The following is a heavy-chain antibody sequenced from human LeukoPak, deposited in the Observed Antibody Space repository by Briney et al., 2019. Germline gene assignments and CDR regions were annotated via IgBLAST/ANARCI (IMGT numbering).Heavy chain of an antibody. J-gene: IGHJ4*03. V-gene: IGHV3-48*01. Sequence: GGSLRLSCAVSGFTFSSYSMNWVRQAPGKGLEWVSSISSSSSTIYYAASVKGRFTISRDNSKNTLYLQMNNLRAEDTALYYCAKGPYSYCSGGTCYLDYWGQGTLVTVSS. D-gene: IGHD2-15*01. CDR2: ISSSSSTI. CDR3: AKGPYSYCSGGTCYLDY. CDR1: GFTFSSYS.